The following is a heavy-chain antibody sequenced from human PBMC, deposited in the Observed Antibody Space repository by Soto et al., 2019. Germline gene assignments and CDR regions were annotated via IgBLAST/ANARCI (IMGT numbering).Heavy chain of an antibody. D-gene: IGHD3-3*01. Sequence: QVQLVQSGAEVKKPGSSVKVSCKASGGTFSSYGISWVRQAPGQGLEWMGGIIPIIGTANYAQKFQDRVTITADESTSTAYMELSSLRSEDTAVYYCARPTYYDFWSGYQTGYYYYGMDVWGQGTTVTVSS. CDR3: ARPTYYDFWSGYQTGYYYYGMDV. J-gene: IGHJ6*02. V-gene: IGHV1-69*12. CDR1: GGTFSSYG. CDR2: IIPIIGTA.